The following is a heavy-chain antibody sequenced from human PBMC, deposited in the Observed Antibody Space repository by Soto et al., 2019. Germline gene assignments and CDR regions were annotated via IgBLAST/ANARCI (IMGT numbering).Heavy chain of an antibody. CDR2: ISSSSSTI. CDR3: ARGRMDIVVVVAAKGSYYSDY. Sequence: PGGSLRLSCAASGFTFSSYSMNWVRQAPGKGLEWVSYISSSSSTIYYADSVKGRFTISRDNAKNSLYLQMNSLRDEDTAVYYCARGRMDIVVVVAAKGSYYSDYWGQGTLVTVSS. J-gene: IGHJ4*02. D-gene: IGHD2-15*01. CDR1: GFTFSSYS. V-gene: IGHV3-48*02.